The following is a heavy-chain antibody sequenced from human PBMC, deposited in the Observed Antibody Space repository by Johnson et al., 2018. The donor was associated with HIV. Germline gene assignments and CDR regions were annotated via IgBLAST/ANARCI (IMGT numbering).Heavy chain of an antibody. CDR2: IWYDGSNK. Sequence: QVQLVESGGGVVQPGRSLRLSCAASGFTFSSYGMHWVRQAAGKGLEWVALIWYDGSNKYYADSVKGRFTISRDNSKNTLYLQMNSLRAEDTAVYYCAKGSTVVDDAFDIWGQGTMVTVSS. J-gene: IGHJ3*02. D-gene: IGHD4-23*01. CDR3: AKGSTVVDDAFDI. CDR1: GFTFSSYG. V-gene: IGHV3-33*06.